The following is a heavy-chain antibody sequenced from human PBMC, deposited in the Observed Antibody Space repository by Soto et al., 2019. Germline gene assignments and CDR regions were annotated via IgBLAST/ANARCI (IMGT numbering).Heavy chain of an antibody. CDR3: ARGSKGSSWYAYWFDP. J-gene: IGHJ5*02. D-gene: IGHD6-13*01. Sequence: QVQLVQSGAEVKKPGASVKVSCKASGYTFTSYDLNWVLQATGQGLEWMGWMNPNSGNTGYAQKFQGRVTMTRNTSISTAYMELSSLRSEDTAVYYCARGSKGSSWYAYWFDPWGQGTLVTVSS. CDR1: GYTFTSYD. V-gene: IGHV1-8*01. CDR2: MNPNSGNT.